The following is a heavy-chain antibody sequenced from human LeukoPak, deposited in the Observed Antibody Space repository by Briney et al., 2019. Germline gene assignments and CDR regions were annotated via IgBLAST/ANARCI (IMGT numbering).Heavy chain of an antibody. CDR1: GFTFSDHF. Sequence: GGSLRLSCSASGFTFSDHFMDWVRQAPGKGLEWVGCIKNKANSYITQYAASMEGRFTISRDDSKNSLYLQMSSLKTEDTAMYYCASIRGTLGCWGQGTVVTVSS. D-gene: IGHD1-26*01. J-gene: IGHJ4*02. V-gene: IGHV3-72*01. CDR3: ASIRGTLGC. CDR2: IKNKANSYIT.